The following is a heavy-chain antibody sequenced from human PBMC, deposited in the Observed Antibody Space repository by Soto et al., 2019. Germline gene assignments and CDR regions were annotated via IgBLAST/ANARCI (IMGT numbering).Heavy chain of an antibody. D-gene: IGHD1-26*01. Sequence: SGGSLRLSCAASGFTFSSYGMHWVRQAPGKGLEWVAVISYDGSNKYYADSVKGRFTISRDNSKNTLYLQMNSLRAEDTAVYYCAKGAVKVKLELEEFDIWGQGTMVTVSS. V-gene: IGHV3-30*18. CDR3: AKGAVKVKLELEEFDI. J-gene: IGHJ3*02. CDR1: GFTFSSYG. CDR2: ISYDGSNK.